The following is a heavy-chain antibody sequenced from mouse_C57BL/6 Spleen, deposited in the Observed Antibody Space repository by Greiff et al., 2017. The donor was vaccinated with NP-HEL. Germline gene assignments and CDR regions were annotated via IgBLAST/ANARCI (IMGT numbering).Heavy chain of an antibody. D-gene: IGHD1-1*01. J-gene: IGHJ4*01. CDR3: ARRYYGSPSYAMDY. CDR2: IYPGSGNT. CDR1: GYTFTDYY. Sequence: VQVVESGAELVRPGASVKLSCKASGYTFTDYYINWVKQRPGQGLEWIARIYPGSGNTYYNEKFKGKATLTAEKSSSTAYMQLSSLTSEDSAVYFCARRYYGSPSYAMDYWGQGTSVTVSS. V-gene: IGHV1-76*01.